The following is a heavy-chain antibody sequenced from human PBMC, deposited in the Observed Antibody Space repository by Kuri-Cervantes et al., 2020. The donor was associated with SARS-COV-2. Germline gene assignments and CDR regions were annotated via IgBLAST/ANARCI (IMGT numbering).Heavy chain of an antibody. V-gene: IGHV4-59*01. CDR1: GGSITSSH. CDR3: ARVVDRGNNYIFDWFDP. Sequence: GSLRLSCSVSGGSITSSHWSWLRQPPGKGLEWIGYVYYTGSTNYNPSLKSRVSITIDTSKRQFSLKLTSVTAADTAVYYGARVVDRGNNYIFDWFDPWGQGTLVTVSS. CDR2: VYYTGST. J-gene: IGHJ5*02. D-gene: IGHD5-24*01.